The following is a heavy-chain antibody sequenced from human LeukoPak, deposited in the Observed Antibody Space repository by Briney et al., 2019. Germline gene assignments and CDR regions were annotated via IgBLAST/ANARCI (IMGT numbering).Heavy chain of an antibody. CDR3: ARREVRGPRRRAGAFDI. CDR1: GGSFSGYY. Sequence: PSETLSLTCAVYGGSFSGYYWSWIRQPPGKGLEWIGEINHSGSTNYNPSLKSRVTISVDTSKNQFSLKLSSVTAADTAVYYCARREVRGPRRRAGAFDIWGQGTMVTVSS. D-gene: IGHD3-10*01. CDR2: INHSGST. J-gene: IGHJ3*02. V-gene: IGHV4-34*01.